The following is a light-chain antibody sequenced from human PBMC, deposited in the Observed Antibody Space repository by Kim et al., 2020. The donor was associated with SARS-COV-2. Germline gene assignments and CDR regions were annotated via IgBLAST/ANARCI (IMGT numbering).Light chain of an antibody. CDR1: F. J-gene: IGLJ3*02. CDR3: NSYILGSTSTNWV. V-gene: IGLV2-14*01. Sequence: FLSWYHHLPGKAPNILFYTVVTRPSGASTPFARSMSGNTASLTISGLQAEDEAHYHCNSYILGSTSTNWVFGGGTQLTVL. CDR2: TVV.